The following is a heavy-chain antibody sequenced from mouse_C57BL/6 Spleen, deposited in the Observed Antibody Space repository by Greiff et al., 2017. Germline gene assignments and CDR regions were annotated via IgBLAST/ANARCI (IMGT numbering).Heavy chain of an antibody. CDR1: GYTFTSYW. J-gene: IGHJ3*01. CDR2: IDPSDSET. D-gene: IGHD2-4*01. CDR3: ARWDYEFAY. V-gene: IGHV1-52*01. Sequence: QVQLQQSGAELVRPGSSVKLSCKASGYTFTSYWMHWVKQRPIQGLEWIGNIDPSDSETHYNQKFKDKATLTVDKSSSTAYMQRSSLTSEDSAVYYCARWDYEFAYWGQGTLVTVSA.